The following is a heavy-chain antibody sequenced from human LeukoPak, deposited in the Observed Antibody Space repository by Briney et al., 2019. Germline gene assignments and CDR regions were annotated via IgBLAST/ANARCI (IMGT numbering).Heavy chain of an antibody. CDR1: GFTFDDYA. V-gene: IGHV3-9*01. CDR2: ISWNSGSI. Sequence: PGGSLRLSCAASGFTFDDYAMHWVRQAPGKGLEWVSGISWNSGSIGYADSVKGRFTISRDNAKNSLYLQMNSLRAEDTALYYCASPSSSSHFDYWGQGALVTVSS. J-gene: IGHJ4*02. CDR3: ASPSSSSHFDY. D-gene: IGHD6-6*01.